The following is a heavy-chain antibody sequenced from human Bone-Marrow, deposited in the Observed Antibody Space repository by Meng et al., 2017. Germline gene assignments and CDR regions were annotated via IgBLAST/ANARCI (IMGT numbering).Heavy chain of an antibody. Sequence: SETLSLTCAISGDSVSSNSAAWNWIRQSPSRGLEWLGRTYYRSKWYNDYAVSVKSRITINPDTSKNQFSLQLNSVTPGDTAVYYCARSRVAARWLYYYYGMDVWGQGTTVTVSS. CDR1: GDSVSSNSAA. D-gene: IGHD6-6*01. V-gene: IGHV6-1*01. J-gene: IGHJ6*02. CDR3: ARSRVAARWLYYYYGMDV. CDR2: TYYRSKWYN.